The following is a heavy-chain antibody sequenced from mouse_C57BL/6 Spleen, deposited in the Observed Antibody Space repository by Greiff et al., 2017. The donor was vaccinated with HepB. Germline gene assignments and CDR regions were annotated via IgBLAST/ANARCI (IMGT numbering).Heavy chain of an antibody. V-gene: IGHV1-82*01. CDR3: ARSKGLPSFDY. CDR1: GYAFSSSW. J-gene: IGHJ2*01. CDR2: IYPGDGDT. Sequence: QVQLKQSGPELVKPGASVKISCKASGYAFSSSWMNWVKQRPGKGLEWIGRIYPGDGDTNYNGKFKGKATLTSDKSSSTAYMQLSSLTSEDSAVYFCARSKGLPSFDYWSQGTTLTVSS.